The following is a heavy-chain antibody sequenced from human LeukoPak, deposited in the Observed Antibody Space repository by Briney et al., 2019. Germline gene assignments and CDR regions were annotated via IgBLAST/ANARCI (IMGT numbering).Heavy chain of an antibody. V-gene: IGHV3-23*01. D-gene: IGHD2-2*02. CDR3: ATCSSTSCYTGNLDY. CDR2: ISGSGGST. J-gene: IGHJ4*02. CDR1: GFTFSSYS. Sequence: GGSLRLSCAASGFTFSSYSMNWVRQAPGKGLEWVSAISGSGGSTYYADSVKGRFTISRDNSKNTLYLQMNSLRAEDTAVYYCATCSSTSCYTGNLDYWGQGTLVTVSS.